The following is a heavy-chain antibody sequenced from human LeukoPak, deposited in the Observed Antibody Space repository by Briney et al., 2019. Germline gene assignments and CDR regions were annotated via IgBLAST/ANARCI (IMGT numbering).Heavy chain of an antibody. J-gene: IGHJ6*02. V-gene: IGHV3-23*01. Sequence: GGSLRLSCAASGFIFSSYSMSWVRQAPGKGLEWASVITDSGGNTYYADSVKGRFTISKDNSKNTVYLQMSSLRVDDTAVYYCAKAASSSWPSYYYGMDVWGQGTTVTVSS. CDR2: ITDSGGNT. CDR1: GFIFSSYS. CDR3: AKAASSSWPSYYYGMDV. D-gene: IGHD6-13*01.